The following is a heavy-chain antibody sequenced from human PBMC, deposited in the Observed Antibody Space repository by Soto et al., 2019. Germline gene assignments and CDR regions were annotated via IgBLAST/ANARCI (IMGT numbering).Heavy chain of an antibody. Sequence: PGGSLRLSCAASGFTFSTYWMTWVRQTPGKGLEWVANIKKDGTEKYYVDSVKGRFTISRDNAKNSLYLQMNSLTADDTAVYYCVGSTETIFGTLFDYWGQGTLVTVSS. J-gene: IGHJ4*02. CDR1: GFTFSTYW. V-gene: IGHV3-7*03. CDR3: VGSTETIFGTLFDY. CDR2: IKKDGTEK. D-gene: IGHD3-3*01.